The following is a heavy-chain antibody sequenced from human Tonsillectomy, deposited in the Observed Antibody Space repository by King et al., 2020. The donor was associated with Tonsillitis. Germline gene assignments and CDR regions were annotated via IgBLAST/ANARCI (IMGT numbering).Heavy chain of an antibody. CDR2: INHSGST. CDR1: GGSFSGYY. CDR3: ARVGVIMVRGVIIPNWFDP. J-gene: IGHJ5*02. V-gene: IGHV4-34*01. D-gene: IGHD3-10*01. Sequence: VQLQQWGAGLLKPSETLSLTCAVYGGSFSGYYWSWIRQPPGKGLEWIGEINHSGSTNYNPSLKSRVTISVDTSKNQFSLRLRSVTAADTAVYYCARVGVIMVRGVIIPNWFDPWGQGTLVTVSS.